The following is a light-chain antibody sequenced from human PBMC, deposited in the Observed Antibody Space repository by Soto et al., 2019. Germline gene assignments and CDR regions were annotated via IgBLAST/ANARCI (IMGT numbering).Light chain of an antibody. V-gene: IGLV2-14*01. J-gene: IGLJ1*01. CDR1: SSDVGNYIY. CDR3: SSYTSRSTPLV. Sequence: QSVLTQPASVSGSPGQSITISCTGTSSDVGNYIYVSWYQQLPGKAPKLIIYEVSNRPSGIYISFSGSKSGNTASLTISGLQAEDEGDYYCSSYTSRSTPLVFGTGTKLTVL. CDR2: EVS.